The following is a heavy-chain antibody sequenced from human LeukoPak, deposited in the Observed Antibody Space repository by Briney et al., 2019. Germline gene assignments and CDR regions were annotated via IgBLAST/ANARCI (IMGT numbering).Heavy chain of an antibody. V-gene: IGHV3-72*01. CDR1: GFIFSDHY. J-gene: IGHJ3*01. Sequence: GGSLRLSCAVSGFIFSDHYLDWVRQPPGRGLEWVGRSRIKTDGYITQYAASVTGRFTISRDESKNSLYPHMNSLRSEDTAVYFCVRGHNSFDLWGQGTMVTVSS. CDR2: SRIKTDGYIT. D-gene: IGHD1-20*01. CDR3: VRGHNSFDL.